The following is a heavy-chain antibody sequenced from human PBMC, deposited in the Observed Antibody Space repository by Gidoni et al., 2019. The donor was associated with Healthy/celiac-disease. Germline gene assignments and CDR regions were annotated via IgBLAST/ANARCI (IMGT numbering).Heavy chain of an antibody. D-gene: IGHD5-12*01. J-gene: IGHJ2*01. CDR3: ARGDIVATITVWYFDL. Sequence: EVQLVESGGGLVQPGGSLRLSCAASGFTFSSYSMNWVRQAPGKGLEWVSYISSSSSTIYYADSVKGRFTISRDNAKNSLYLQMNSLRDEDTAVYYCARGDIVATITVWYFDLWGRGTLVTVSS. V-gene: IGHV3-48*02. CDR1: GFTFSSYS. CDR2: ISSSSSTI.